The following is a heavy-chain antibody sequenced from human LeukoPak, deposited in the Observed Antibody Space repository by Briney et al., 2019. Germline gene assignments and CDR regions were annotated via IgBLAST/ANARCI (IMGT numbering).Heavy chain of an antibody. V-gene: IGHV1-2*02. J-gene: IGHJ4*02. CDR3: ARVLSSSPWVHLWY. D-gene: IGHD6-13*01. Sequence: GASVKVSCKASGYTFTGYYMHWVRQAPGQGLEWMGWINPNSGGTNYAQKFQGRVTMTRDTSISTAYMELSRLRSDDTAVYYCARVLSSSPWVHLWYLGQGTLVTVSS. CDR1: GYTFTGYY. CDR2: INPNSGGT.